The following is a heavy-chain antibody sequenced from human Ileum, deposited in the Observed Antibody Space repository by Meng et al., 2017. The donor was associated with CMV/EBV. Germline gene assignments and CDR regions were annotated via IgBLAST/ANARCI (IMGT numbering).Heavy chain of an antibody. CDR3: VRVVIAAGTDWFDP. D-gene: IGHD6-13*01. CDR2: MYYSGST. Sequence: QPDLEGSGPGLVKPSESLPLTCTGSGDSLSRNSHYWGWIRRPPGKGLEFIASMYYSGSTYYNPSLKSRTTISLDTSKNQFSLNLTSVTAADTAVYYCVRVVIAAGTDWFDPWGQGTLVTVSS. CDR1: GDSLSRNSHY. J-gene: IGHJ5*02. V-gene: IGHV4-39*02.